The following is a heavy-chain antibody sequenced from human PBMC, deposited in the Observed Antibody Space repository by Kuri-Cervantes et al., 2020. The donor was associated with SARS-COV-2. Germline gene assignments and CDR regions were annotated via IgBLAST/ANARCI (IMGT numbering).Heavy chain of an antibody. CDR3: ASQEVVSATNWFDP. D-gene: IGHD2-15*01. Sequence: SETLSLTCTVSGHSINSSSYQWDWNRQPPGKGLEWIGSIYYTGSTYYNPYLKSRVTISVDTSKKQFSLKLSSVTAAYTAVYYCASQEVVSATNWFDPWGQGTLVTVSS. CDR2: IYYTGST. J-gene: IGHJ5*02. V-gene: IGHV4-39*01. CDR1: GHSINSSSYQ.